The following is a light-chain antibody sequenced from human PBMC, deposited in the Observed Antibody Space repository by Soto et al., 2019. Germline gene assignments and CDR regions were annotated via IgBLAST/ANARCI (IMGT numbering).Light chain of an antibody. V-gene: IGKV1-39*01. CDR3: QQGYSSPQT. CDR2: SVF. Sequence: DIQMAQSPSSLSASVGDRVSITCRASLSIGTYLNWYQQTPGQAPRLLIHSVFTLQIGVPSRFSGSGSGTEFTLTISSLQPEDSATYYCQQGYSSPQTFGQGTKLEIK. CDR1: LSIGTY. J-gene: IGKJ2*01.